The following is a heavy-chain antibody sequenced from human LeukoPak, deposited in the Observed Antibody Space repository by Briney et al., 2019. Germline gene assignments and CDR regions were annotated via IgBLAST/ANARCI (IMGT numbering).Heavy chain of an antibody. J-gene: IGHJ5*02. V-gene: IGHV3-48*03. D-gene: IGHD3-22*01. CDR2: ISSSGSTI. CDR1: GFTFSSYE. CDR3: ANGGGCYDSSGQCPRVP. Sequence: GGSLRLSCAAPGFTFSSYEMNWVRQAPGKGLEWVSYISSSGSTIYYADSVKGRFTISRDNAKNSLYLQMNSLRAEDTAVYYCANGGGCYDSSGQCPRVPWGQGTLVTVAS.